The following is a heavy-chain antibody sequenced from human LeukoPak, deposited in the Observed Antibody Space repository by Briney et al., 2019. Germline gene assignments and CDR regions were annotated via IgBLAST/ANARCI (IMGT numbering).Heavy chain of an antibody. Sequence: GGSLRLSCAASGFTFSSYAMSWVRQAPGKGLEWVSAISHSGGSTYYADSVRGRFTISRDNSKNTLFLQVNSLRAEDTAVYYCAKKYSSGWYGGNYYGMDVWGQGTTVTVSS. CDR1: GFTFSSYA. J-gene: IGHJ6*02. CDR3: AKKYSSGWYGGNYYGMDV. D-gene: IGHD6-19*01. V-gene: IGHV3-23*01. CDR2: ISHSGGST.